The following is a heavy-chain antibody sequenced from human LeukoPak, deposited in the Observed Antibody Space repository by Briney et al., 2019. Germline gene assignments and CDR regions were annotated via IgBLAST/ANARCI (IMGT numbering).Heavy chain of an antibody. CDR1: GGSISSSNW. CDR3: ARSSGYYLGDAFDI. V-gene: IGHV4-4*02. CDR2: IYHSGST. D-gene: IGHD3-22*01. Sequence: SETLSLTCTVSGGSISSSNWWSWVRQPPGKGLEWIGEIYHSGSTNYNPSLKSRVTISVDKSKNQFSLKLSSVTAADTAVYYCARSSGYYLGDAFDIWGQGTMVTVSS. J-gene: IGHJ3*02.